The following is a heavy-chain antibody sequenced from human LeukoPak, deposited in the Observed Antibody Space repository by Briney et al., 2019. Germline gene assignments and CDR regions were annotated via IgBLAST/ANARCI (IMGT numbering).Heavy chain of an antibody. CDR3: ARRYDSSGYHKIFDY. CDR2: IIHSGST. V-gene: IGHV4-34*12. D-gene: IGHD3-22*01. CDR1: GGSFSDYY. Sequence: SETPSLTCAVSGGSFSDYYWTWIRQPPGKGLEWIGEIIHSGSTNYNPSLKSRVTISVDTSKNQFSLRLSSVTAADTAVYYCARRYDSSGYHKIFDYWGPGTLVTVSS. J-gene: IGHJ4*02.